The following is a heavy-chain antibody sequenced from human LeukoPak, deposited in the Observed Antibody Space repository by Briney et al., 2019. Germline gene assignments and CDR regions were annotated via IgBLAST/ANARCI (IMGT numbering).Heavy chain of an antibody. V-gene: IGHV1-69*11. CDR1: GGTFSSYA. D-gene: IGHD4-23*01. J-gene: IGHJ1*01. Sequence: SVKVSCKASGGTFSSYAISWVRQASGHGLEWIGRIIPILASTHYAQRFEGRVTITADESATTAYMELSSLTSEDTALYFCARHYGGNSVTAGFQYWGQGTLVTVSS. CDR2: IIPILAST. CDR3: ARHYGGNSVTAGFQY.